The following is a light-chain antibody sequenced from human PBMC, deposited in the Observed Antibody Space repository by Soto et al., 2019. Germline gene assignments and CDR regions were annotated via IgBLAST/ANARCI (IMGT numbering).Light chain of an antibody. CDR3: QQYNDWPQVT. J-gene: IGKJ1*01. CDR1: QSVGSH. CDR2: GAS. V-gene: IGKV3-15*01. Sequence: EIVMTQSPGTLSVSPGERATLSCRASQSVGSHLAWYQQKPGQAPRLLIYGASTRATDIPARFSGSGSGTEFTLTISSLQSEDLAVYSCQQYNDWPQVTFGPGTKVEIK.